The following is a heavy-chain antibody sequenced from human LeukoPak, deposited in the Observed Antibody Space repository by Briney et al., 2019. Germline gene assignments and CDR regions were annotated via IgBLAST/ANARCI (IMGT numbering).Heavy chain of an antibody. CDR2: INPSGGST. J-gene: IGHJ4*02. Sequence: ASVKVSCKASGYTFTSYYMHWVRQAPGQGLEWMGIINPSGGSTSYAQKFQGRVTMTRDTSTSTVYMELSSLRSEDTAVYYCARDHESTYYDFWSGYFSQRSYYFGYWGQGTLVTVSS. CDR3: ARDHESTYYDFWSGYFSQRSYYFGY. V-gene: IGHV1-46*01. CDR1: GYTFTSYY. D-gene: IGHD3-3*01.